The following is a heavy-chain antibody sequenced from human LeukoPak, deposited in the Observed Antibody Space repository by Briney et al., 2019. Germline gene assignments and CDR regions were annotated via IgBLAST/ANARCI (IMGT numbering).Heavy chain of an antibody. Sequence: GGSLRLSCAASGFTFSSYAMSWVRQAPGKGLEWVVFIQYDGSKKYYADSVKGQFTISRDNFKNTVHLQMNSLRAEDTAVYYCAKDPPDGDYTIYFDYWGQGTLVTVSS. D-gene: IGHD4-17*01. V-gene: IGHV3-30*02. CDR3: AKDPPDGDYTIYFDY. J-gene: IGHJ4*02. CDR1: GFTFSSYA. CDR2: IQYDGSKK.